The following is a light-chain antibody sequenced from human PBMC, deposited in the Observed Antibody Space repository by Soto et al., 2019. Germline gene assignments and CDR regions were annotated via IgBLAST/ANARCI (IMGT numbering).Light chain of an antibody. J-gene: IGKJ3*01. CDR2: ATS. Sequence: RMYHPPSALCATVEDSITITCRASQTPRTFLNWYQQKPGKAPKLLIYATSTLQSGVPSRFSGRDSGADISLTVNTLQPEDFATYDCPQPPYAFCPGTKVDIK. CDR1: QTPRTF. V-gene: IGKV1-39*01. CDR3: PQPPYA.